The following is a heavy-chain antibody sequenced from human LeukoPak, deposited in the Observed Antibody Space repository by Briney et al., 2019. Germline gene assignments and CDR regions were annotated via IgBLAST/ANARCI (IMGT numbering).Heavy chain of an antibody. J-gene: IGHJ4*02. D-gene: IGHD1-26*01. CDR1: GGSIGSYY. V-gene: IGHV4-4*07. CDR3: AREVSGNYYLGY. Sequence: PETLSLTCIVSGGSIGSYYWSWIRQPAGKGLEWIGRVYTTGSTNYSPSLKSRVSMSVDTSKNQFSLKLSSVTAADTAVYYCAREVSGNYYLGYWGQVTLVT. CDR2: VYTTGST.